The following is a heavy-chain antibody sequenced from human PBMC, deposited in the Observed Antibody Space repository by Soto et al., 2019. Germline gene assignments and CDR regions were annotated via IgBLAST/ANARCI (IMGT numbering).Heavy chain of an antibody. CDR2: IYYSGGT. D-gene: IGHD6-19*01. J-gene: IGHJ6*02. V-gene: IGHV4-59*01. Sequence: QVQLQESGPGLVKPSETLSLTCTVSGGSISGFYWSWIRQPPGKGLEWIGYIYYSGGTNYNGSLQSRVSISLDTSKSQVSLRLTSVTAADTAVYYCARGMGTAVEAINYYYYYGMDVWGQGTTVTVTS. CDR1: GGSISGFY. CDR3: ARGMGTAVEAINYYYYYGMDV.